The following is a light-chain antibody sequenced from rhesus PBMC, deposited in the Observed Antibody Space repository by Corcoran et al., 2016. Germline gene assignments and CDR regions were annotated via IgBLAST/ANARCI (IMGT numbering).Light chain of an antibody. V-gene: IGKV3-17*01. J-gene: IGKJ1*01. CDR3: QQYDNWPWT. CDR2: DAY. Sequence: EIVLAQSPATLSLSPGERATLSCRASQSVSSRLDWYLQKPGQPPRLLIYDAYTRVGGIPARFSGSGSGTDVTLTITSLEPEDVGIYYCQQYDNWPWTFGQGTKVDIK. CDR1: QSVSSR.